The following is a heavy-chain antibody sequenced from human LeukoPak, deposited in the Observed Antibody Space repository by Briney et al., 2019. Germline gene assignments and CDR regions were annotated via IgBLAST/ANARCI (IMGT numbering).Heavy chain of an antibody. CDR1: GFTFSSYS. CDR3: ARDLILRYFDWLPPLFDY. Sequence: GGSLRLSCAASGFTFSSYSMNRVRQAPGKGLEWVSSISSSSSYIYYADSVKGRFTISRDNAKNSLYLQMNSLRAEDTAVYYCARDLILRYFDWLPPLFDYWGQGTLVTVSS. D-gene: IGHD3-9*01. J-gene: IGHJ4*02. V-gene: IGHV3-21*01. CDR2: ISSSSSYI.